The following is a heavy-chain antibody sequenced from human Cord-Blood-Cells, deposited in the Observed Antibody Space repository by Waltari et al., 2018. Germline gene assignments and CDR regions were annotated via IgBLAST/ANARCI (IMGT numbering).Heavy chain of an antibody. J-gene: IGHJ4*02. V-gene: IGHV4-34*01. Sequence: QVQLQQWGAGLLKPSETLSLTCAASGGSFSGYYWSWICQPPGKGLEWIGEINHSGSTNYNPSLKSRVTISVDTSKNQFSLKLSSVTATDTAVYYCARVLRFLEWLFDYWGQGTLVTVSS. CDR1: GGSFSGYY. CDR3: ARVLRFLEWLFDY. D-gene: IGHD3-3*01. CDR2: INHSGST.